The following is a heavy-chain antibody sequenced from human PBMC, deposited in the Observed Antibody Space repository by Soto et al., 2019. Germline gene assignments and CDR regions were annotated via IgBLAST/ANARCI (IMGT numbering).Heavy chain of an antibody. Sequence: QVQLQQWGAGLLKPSETLSLNCAVNGGSLSGYYWSWIRQPPGKGLEWIGEIKDGGRTNYSPSLKSRGVISSDTANSQCSQRLYSVTGAETGVYYCSRCQQGVVATHCDQGALVTVSS. D-gene: IGHD5-12*01. V-gene: IGHV4-34*01. CDR2: IKDGGRT. CDR3: SRCQQGVVATH. J-gene: IGHJ4*02. CDR1: GGSLSGYY.